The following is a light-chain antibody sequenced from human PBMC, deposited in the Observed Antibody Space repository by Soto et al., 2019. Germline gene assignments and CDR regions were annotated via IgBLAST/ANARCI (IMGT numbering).Light chain of an antibody. CDR3: QQYNNGPPLS. CDR2: GAS. V-gene: IGKV3D-15*01. CDR1: QNIDNN. J-gene: IGKJ4*01. Sequence: EIVMTQSPATLSVSPRDIVTLSCRASQNIDNNLAWYQQRPGQPPRLLIYGASTRANGIPARSSGRGSGTDLTLTNSSLQSEEFAFYGCQQYNNGPPLSCGGATKGDIK.